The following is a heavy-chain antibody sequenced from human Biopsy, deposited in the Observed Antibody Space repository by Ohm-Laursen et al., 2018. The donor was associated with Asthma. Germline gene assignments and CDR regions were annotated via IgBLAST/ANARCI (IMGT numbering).Heavy chain of an antibody. CDR1: GFTFGDYW. V-gene: IGHV3-7*01. D-gene: IGHD3-3*02. CDR2: IKHDGSEK. CDR3: ARTFHFWSPYHAEHCQL. Sequence: SLRLSCAASGFTFGDYWMSWVRQVPGKGLEWVANIKHDGSEKSHVDSLKGRFTISRDNAKNSLYLQMNSLRAEDTAVYYCARTFHFWSPYHAEHCQLWGQGTLVTVSS. J-gene: IGHJ1*01.